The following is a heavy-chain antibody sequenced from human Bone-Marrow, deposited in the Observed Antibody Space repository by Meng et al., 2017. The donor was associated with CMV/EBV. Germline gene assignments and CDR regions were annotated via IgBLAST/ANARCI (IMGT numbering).Heavy chain of an antibody. Sequence: SVKVSCKASGGTFSSYAISWVRQAPGQGLEWMGGIIPIFGTANYAQKFQGRVTITADKSTSTAYMELSSLRSEDTAVYYCASSYGYSSSWPLDYWGQGTLVTVSS. J-gene: IGHJ4*02. V-gene: IGHV1-69*06. CDR2: IIPIFGTA. CDR3: ASSYGYSSSWPLDY. D-gene: IGHD6-13*01. CDR1: GGTFSSYA.